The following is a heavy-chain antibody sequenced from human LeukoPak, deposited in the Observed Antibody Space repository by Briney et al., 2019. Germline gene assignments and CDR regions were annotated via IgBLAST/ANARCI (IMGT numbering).Heavy chain of an antibody. Sequence: SETLSLTCTVSGGSISSGNYYWGWIRQPPGKGLEWIGYIYYSGSTYYNPSLKSRVTISVDTSKNQFSLKLSSVTAADTAVYYCARVGRGDILTGYYSGDWFDPWGQGTLVTVSS. D-gene: IGHD3-9*01. CDR3: ARVGRGDILTGYYSGDWFDP. CDR2: IYYSGST. J-gene: IGHJ5*02. V-gene: IGHV4-30-4*01. CDR1: GGSISSGNYY.